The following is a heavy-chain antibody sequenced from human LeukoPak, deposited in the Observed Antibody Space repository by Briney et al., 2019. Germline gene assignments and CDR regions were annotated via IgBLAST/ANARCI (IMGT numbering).Heavy chain of an antibody. Sequence: GASVKVSCKASGYTFTDYYMHWVRQAPGQGLEWMGWISAYNGNTNYAQKLQGRVTMTTDTSTSTAYMELRSLRSDDTAVYYCARDHCTNGVCYMGHYWGQGTLVTVSS. V-gene: IGHV1-18*04. D-gene: IGHD2-8*01. CDR3: ARDHCTNGVCYMGHY. J-gene: IGHJ4*02. CDR1: GYTFTDYY. CDR2: ISAYNGNT.